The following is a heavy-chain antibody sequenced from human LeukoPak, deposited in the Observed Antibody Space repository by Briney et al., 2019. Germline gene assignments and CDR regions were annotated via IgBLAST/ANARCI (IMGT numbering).Heavy chain of an antibody. CDR1: GYTFTSYG. CDR2: ISAYNGNT. D-gene: IGHD3-16*01. CDR3: ARDITILLGGVLGY. V-gene: IGHV1-18*01. J-gene: IGHJ4*02. Sequence: ASVKVSCKASGYTFTSYGISWVRQAPGQGLEWMGWISAYNGNTNYAQKLQGRVTMTTDTSTSTAYMELRSLRSDDTAVYYCARDITILLGGVLGYWGQGTLVTVSS.